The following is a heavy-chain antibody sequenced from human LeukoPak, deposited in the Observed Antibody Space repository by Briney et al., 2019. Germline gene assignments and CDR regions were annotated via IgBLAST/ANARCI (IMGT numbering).Heavy chain of an antibody. J-gene: IGHJ2*01. CDR1: GFILTSLS. Sequence: GGSLRDSCAASGFILTSLSMSGVRQAPGEGLEWVAHIKEDGSERYYGDSVKGRFTVSRDSTKNSVYLQMNSLRVEDTAVYYCATSTVHLWTHWYFDYWGRGTLVTVSS. V-gene: IGHV3-7*05. D-gene: IGHD5-18*01. CDR3: ATSTVHLWTHWYFDY. CDR2: IKEDGSER.